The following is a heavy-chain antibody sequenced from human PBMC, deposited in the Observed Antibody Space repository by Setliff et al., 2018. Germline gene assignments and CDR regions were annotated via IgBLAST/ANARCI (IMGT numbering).Heavy chain of an antibody. CDR1: GGSFSGYY. V-gene: IGHV4-34*01. CDR3: ASIGSGTTFDY. D-gene: IGHD1-26*01. J-gene: IGHJ4*02. Sequence: PSETLSLTCAVYGGSFSGYYWSWIRQPPGKGLEWIGEINHSGSTNYNPPLKSRVTISVATSKNQFSLKLSSVTAADTAVYYCASIGSGTTFDYWGQGTLVTVSS. CDR2: INHSGST.